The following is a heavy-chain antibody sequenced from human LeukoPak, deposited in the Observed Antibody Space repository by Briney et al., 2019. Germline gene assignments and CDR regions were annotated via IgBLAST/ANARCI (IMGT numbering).Heavy chain of an antibody. Sequence: GGSLRLSCAASGFTFSSYWMSWVRQAPGKGLEWVANIKQDGSEKYYVDSVKGRFTISRDNAKNSLYLQMNSLRAEDTAVYYCARGGSGWTEGGDYWGQGTLVTVSS. J-gene: IGHJ4*02. CDR3: ARGGSGWTEGGDY. V-gene: IGHV3-7*01. CDR1: GFTFSSYW. D-gene: IGHD6-19*01. CDR2: IKQDGSEK.